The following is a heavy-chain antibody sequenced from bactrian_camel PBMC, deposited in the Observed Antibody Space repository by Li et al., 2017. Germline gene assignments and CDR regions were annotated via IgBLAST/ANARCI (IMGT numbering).Heavy chain of an antibody. CDR2: INSGGGTT. J-gene: IGHJ6*01. CDR3: AADCPEGRIESTVTPGGFGFGY. D-gene: IGHD6*01. V-gene: IGHV3S40*01. CDR1: GFTFNNYA. Sequence: VQLVESGGGLVQPGRSLRLSCAGSGFTFNNYAVNWVRQAPGKGLEWVSAINSGGGTTYYADSVKGRFTIARDNGESTVYLQMNNLKPEDSAMYYCAADCPEGRIESTVTPGGFGFGYWGQGTQVTVS.